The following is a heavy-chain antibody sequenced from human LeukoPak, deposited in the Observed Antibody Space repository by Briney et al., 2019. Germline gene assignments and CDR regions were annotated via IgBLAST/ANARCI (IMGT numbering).Heavy chain of an antibody. CDR3: ARGGRGSAAVVAPRSFDI. D-gene: IGHD3-22*01. CDR1: GFTFSSIH. V-gene: IGHV3-53*01. CDR2: TYTGGNS. J-gene: IGHJ3*02. Sequence: GGSLKLSCAASGFTFSSIHMVWVRQAPGKGLEWVSVTYTGGNSYYADSVKGRFIISRDISKNTLYLQMNSLRAEDSALYYCARGGRGSAAVVAPRSFDIWGQGTMVTVSS.